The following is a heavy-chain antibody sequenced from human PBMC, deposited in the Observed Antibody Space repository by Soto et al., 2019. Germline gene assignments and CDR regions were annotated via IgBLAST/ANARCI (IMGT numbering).Heavy chain of an antibody. CDR2: INNDGSST. Sequence: EVQLVESGGGLVQPGGSLILSCAASGFTFSSYWMHWVRQAPGKGLVWVSRINNDGSSTSYADSVKGRFTISRDNAKSTLYLEMSSLRAEDTAVYYCARDPLLIGDTDYGWDVWGQGTTVTVSS. CDR3: ARDPLLIGDTDYGWDV. D-gene: IGHD2-21*01. CDR1: GFTFSSYW. J-gene: IGHJ6*02. V-gene: IGHV3-74*01.